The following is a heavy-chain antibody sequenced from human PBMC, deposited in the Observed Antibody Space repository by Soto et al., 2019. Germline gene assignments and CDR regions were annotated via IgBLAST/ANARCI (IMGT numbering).Heavy chain of an antibody. D-gene: IGHD3-10*01. V-gene: IGHV4-34*01. J-gene: IGHJ4*01. CDR3: ASIWFGDFDY. CDR1: GGSFSGYY. Sequence: SETLSLTCAVYGGSFSGYYWSWIRQPPGKGLEWIGEINHSGSTNYNPSLKSRVTISVDTSKNQISLKLDSVTAADTAVYYCASIWFGDFDYWGHGTLVTVSS. CDR2: INHSGST.